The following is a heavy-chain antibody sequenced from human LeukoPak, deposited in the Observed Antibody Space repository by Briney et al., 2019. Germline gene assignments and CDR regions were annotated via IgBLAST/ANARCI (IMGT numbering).Heavy chain of an antibody. D-gene: IGHD6-6*01. CDR1: GFTFDDYA. CDR2: ISWNSGSI. CDR3: AKDIERSSSGDYYYYYGMDV. J-gene: IGHJ6*02. V-gene: IGHV3-9*01. Sequence: GGSLRLSCAASGFTFDDYAMHWVRQAPGKGLEWVSGISWNSGSIGYADSVKGRFTISRDNAKNSLYLQMNSLRAEDTALYYCAKDIERSSSGDYYYYYGMDVWGQGTTVTVSS.